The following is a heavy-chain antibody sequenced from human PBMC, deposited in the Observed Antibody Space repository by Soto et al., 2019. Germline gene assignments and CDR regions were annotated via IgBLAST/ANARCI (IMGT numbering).Heavy chain of an antibody. V-gene: IGHV1-69*13. D-gene: IGHD4-17*01. CDR2: IIPIFGTA. CDR1: GGTFSSYA. J-gene: IGHJ4*02. CDR3: AKRNTTVTAFDY. Sequence: ASVKVSCKSSGGTFSSYAISWVRQAPGQGLEWMGGIIPIFGTANYAQKFQGRVTITADESTSTAYMELSSLRSEDTAVYYCAKRNTTVTAFDYWGQGTLVTVSS.